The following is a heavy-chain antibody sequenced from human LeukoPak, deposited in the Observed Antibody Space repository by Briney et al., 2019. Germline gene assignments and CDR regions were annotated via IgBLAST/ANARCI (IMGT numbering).Heavy chain of an antibody. CDR2: ISAYNGNT. J-gene: IGHJ5*02. Sequence: ASVKVSCKASGYTFTSYGISWVRQAPGQGLEWMGWISAYNGNTNYAQKLQDRVIMTTDTSATTAYMELRSLKSDDTAVYYCAREPTAMVSLNWFDPWGQGTLVTVSS. V-gene: IGHV1-18*01. D-gene: IGHD2-2*01. CDR3: AREPTAMVSLNWFDP. CDR1: GYTFTSYG.